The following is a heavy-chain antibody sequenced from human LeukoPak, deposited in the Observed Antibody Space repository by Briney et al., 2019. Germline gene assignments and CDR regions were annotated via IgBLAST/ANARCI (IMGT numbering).Heavy chain of an antibody. J-gene: IGHJ4*02. CDR2: INPNSGGT. Sequence: ASVKVSCKASGYTFTGYYMHWVRQAPGQGLEWMGWINPNSGGTNYAQKFQGRVTMTRDTSISTAYMELSRLRSEDTAVYYCARTLNYCSSTSCTWDPVGYWGQGTLVTVSS. CDR3: ARTLNYCSSTSCTWDPVGY. CDR1: GYTFTGYY. V-gene: IGHV1-2*02. D-gene: IGHD2-2*01.